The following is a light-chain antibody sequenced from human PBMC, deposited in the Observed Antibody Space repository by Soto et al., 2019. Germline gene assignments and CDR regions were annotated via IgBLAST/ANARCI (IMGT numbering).Light chain of an antibody. CDR2: AAS. J-gene: IGKJ2*01. CDR3: QQSSTTPYP. CDR1: QSIRTY. V-gene: IGKV1-39*01. Sequence: DIQLTQSPASLSASVGDRITITCRASQSIRTYLNWYQQKPGKAPNVLIYAASSLQSGVPSRFSGSGSGTDSTPPTSILKPKNFATNNGQQSSTTPYPLGQGT.